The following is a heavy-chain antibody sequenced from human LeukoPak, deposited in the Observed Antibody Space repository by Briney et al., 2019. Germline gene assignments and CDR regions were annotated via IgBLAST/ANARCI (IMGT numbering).Heavy chain of an antibody. D-gene: IGHD6-19*01. V-gene: IGHV1-69*13. CDR3: ARSHPRRSIEQWLAEYYYYGMDV. CDR2: IIPIFGTA. Sequence: EASVKVSCKASGGTFSSYAISWVRQAPGQGLEWMGGIIPIFGTANYAQKFQGRVTITADESTSTAYMELSSLRSEDTAVYYCARSHPRRSIEQWLAEYYYYGMDVWGQGTTVTVSS. CDR1: GGTFSSYA. J-gene: IGHJ6*02.